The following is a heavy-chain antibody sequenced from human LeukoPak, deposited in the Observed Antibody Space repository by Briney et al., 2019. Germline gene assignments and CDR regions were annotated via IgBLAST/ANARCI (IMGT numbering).Heavy chain of an antibody. CDR2: ISYDGSNK. D-gene: IGHD2-15*01. CDR3: ARDRVVAATRIVDY. CDR1: GFTFSSYG. V-gene: IGHV3-30*03. J-gene: IGHJ4*02. Sequence: GGSLRLSCAASGFTFSSYGMHWVRQAPGKGLEWVAVISYDGSNKYYADSVKGRFTISRDNSKNTLYLQMNSLRAEDTAVYYCARDRVVAATRIVDYWGQGTLVTVSS.